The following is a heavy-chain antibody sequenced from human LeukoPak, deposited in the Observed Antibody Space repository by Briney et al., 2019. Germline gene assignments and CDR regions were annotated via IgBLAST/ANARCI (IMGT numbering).Heavy chain of an antibody. J-gene: IGHJ1*01. CDR2: ISGNGVST. V-gene: IGHV3-64D*06. Sequence: GGSLRLSCPASGFTFSISAMHWVRQAPGKGLQYVSVISGNGVSTSYADSVKGRFTISRDNSKNTVYLQMSSLRAEDTAVYYCVGDGRDGYNKFFHHWGQGTLVTVSS. CDR1: GFTFSISA. D-gene: IGHD5-24*01. CDR3: VGDGRDGYNKFFHH.